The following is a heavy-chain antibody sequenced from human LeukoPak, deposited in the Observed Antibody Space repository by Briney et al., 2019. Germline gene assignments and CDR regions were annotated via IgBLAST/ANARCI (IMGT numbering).Heavy chain of an antibody. CDR2: IKQDGSEK. J-gene: IGHJ6*02. CDR1: GFTFSSYW. V-gene: IGHV3-7*01. D-gene: IGHD3-3*01. Sequence: GGSLRLSCAASGFTFSSYWMSWVRQALGKGLEWVANIKQDGSEKYYVDSVKGRFTISRDNAKNSLYLQMNSLRAEDTAVYYCARDRSVGTISSGMDVWGQGTTVTVSS. CDR3: ARDRSVGTISSGMDV.